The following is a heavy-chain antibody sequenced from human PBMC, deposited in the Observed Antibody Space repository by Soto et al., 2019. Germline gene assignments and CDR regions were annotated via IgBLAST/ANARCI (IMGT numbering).Heavy chain of an antibody. V-gene: IGHV1-8*01. D-gene: IGHD4-17*01. CDR3: ARGPDYGDSRAFDI. J-gene: IGHJ3*02. CDR2: MNPNSGNT. CDR1: GYTFTSYD. Sequence: ASVKVSCKASGYTFTSYDISWVRQATGQGLEWMGWMNPNSGNTGYAQKFQGRVTMTRNTSVSTAYMELSSLRSEDTAVYYCARGPDYGDSRAFDIGGKGTMVTV.